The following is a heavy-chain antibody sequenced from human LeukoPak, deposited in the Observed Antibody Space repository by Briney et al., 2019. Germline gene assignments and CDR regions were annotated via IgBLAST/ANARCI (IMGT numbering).Heavy chain of an antibody. D-gene: IGHD7-27*01. CDR1: GGSIISSY. CDR2: MYNSGRTT. CDR3: AKIPGDRPDD. J-gene: IGHJ4*02. Sequence: SETLSLTCTVSGGSIISSYWTWIRQPPGKGLEWIGYMYNSGRTTNYNPSLKSRATISMDTSKNQSSLNLKSVTAADTAIYYCAKIPGDRPDDWGQGTLVTVS. V-gene: IGHV4-59*03.